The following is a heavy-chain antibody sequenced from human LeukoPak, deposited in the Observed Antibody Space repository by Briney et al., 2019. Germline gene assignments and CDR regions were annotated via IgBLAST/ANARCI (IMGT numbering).Heavy chain of an antibody. Sequence: SETLSLTCTVSGGSISSYYWSWIRQPAGKGLEWIGRIYTSGSTNYNPSLKSRVTMSVDTSKNQFSLKLSSVTAADTAVYYCARDFHIAAAGTGYFDHWGQGTLVTVSS. V-gene: IGHV4-4*07. J-gene: IGHJ4*02. D-gene: IGHD6-13*01. CDR3: ARDFHIAAAGTGYFDH. CDR2: IYTSGST. CDR1: GGSISSYY.